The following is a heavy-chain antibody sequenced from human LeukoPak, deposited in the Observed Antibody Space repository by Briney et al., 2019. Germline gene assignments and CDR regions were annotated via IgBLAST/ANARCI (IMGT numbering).Heavy chain of an antibody. Sequence: SETLSLTCTVSGYSISCGYYWGWIRQPPGKGLEWIGSIYHSGSTYYNPSLKSRVTISVDTSKNQFSLKLSSVTAADTAVYYCARDPVLLWFGESDAFDIWGQGTMVTVSS. CDR1: GYSISCGYY. CDR3: ARDPVLLWFGESDAFDI. J-gene: IGHJ3*02. CDR2: IYHSGST. V-gene: IGHV4-38-2*02. D-gene: IGHD3-10*01.